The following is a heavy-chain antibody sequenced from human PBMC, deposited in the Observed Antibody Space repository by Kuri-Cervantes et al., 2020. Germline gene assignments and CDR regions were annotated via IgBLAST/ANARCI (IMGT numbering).Heavy chain of an antibody. J-gene: IGHJ6*02. CDR1: GYTFTGYY. D-gene: IGHD3-16*02. Sequence: ASVKVSCKASGYTFTGYYMHWVRQAPGQGLEWMGWINLNSGGTNYAQKFQGRVTMTRNTSISTAYMELSSLRSEDTAVYYCARAIGMGTYYYYGMDVWGQGTTVTVSS. CDR3: ARAIGMGTYYYYGMDV. CDR2: INLNSGGT. V-gene: IGHV1-2*02.